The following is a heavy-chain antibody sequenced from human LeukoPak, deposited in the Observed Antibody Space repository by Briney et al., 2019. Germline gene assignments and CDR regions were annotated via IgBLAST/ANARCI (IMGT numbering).Heavy chain of an antibody. CDR3: ARDLRKQLAYWFDP. V-gene: IGHV4-4*07. CDR2: IYTSGST. J-gene: IGHJ5*02. Sequence: PSETLSLTCTVSGGSISSYCWSWIRQPAGKGLEWIGRIYTSGSTYYNPSLKSRVTMSVDTSKNQFSLKLSSVTAADTAVYYCARDLRKQLAYWFDPWGQGTLVTVSS. D-gene: IGHD6-6*01. CDR1: GGSISSYC.